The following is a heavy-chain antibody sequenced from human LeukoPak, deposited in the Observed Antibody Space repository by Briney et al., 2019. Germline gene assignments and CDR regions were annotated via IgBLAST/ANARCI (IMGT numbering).Heavy chain of an antibody. Sequence: GRSLRLSCAASGFSLSNYWMNWVRQAPGKGLEWVANIKQDGSEKNYVDSVKGRFSISRDNAKNSLILQMNSLRDEDTAVYYCARGVWAPFDSWGQGTLVSVSS. J-gene: IGHJ4*02. CDR3: ARGVWAPFDS. CDR2: IKQDGSEK. V-gene: IGHV3-7*01. CDR1: GFSLSNYW. D-gene: IGHD7-27*01.